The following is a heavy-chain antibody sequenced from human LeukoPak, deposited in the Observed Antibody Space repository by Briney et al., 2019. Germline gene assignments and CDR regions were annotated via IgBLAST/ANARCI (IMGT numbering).Heavy chain of an antibody. CDR2: ISAYNGNT. D-gene: IGHD6-19*01. J-gene: IGHJ6*03. Sequence: ASVKVSCKASGGTFRNSIITWVRQAPGQGLEWMGWISAYNGNTNYAQKLQGRVTMTTDTSTSTAYMELRSLRSDDTAVYYCASSPPYSSGWKNYYYYYSMDVWGKGTTVTVSS. CDR1: GGTFRNSI. CDR3: ASSPPYSSGWKNYYYYYSMDV. V-gene: IGHV1-18*04.